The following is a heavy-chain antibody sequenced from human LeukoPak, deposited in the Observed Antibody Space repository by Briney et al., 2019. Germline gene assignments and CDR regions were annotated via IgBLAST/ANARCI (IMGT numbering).Heavy chain of an antibody. Sequence: ASVKLSCKASGYTFTSYGISWVRQAPGQGLEWMGWISAYNGNTNYAQTLKGRVTMPTDTSTSTAYMERRSLRSDDTAVYYCAGAITSGYYDWMGLDYWGQGTLVTVSS. CDR3: AGAITSGYYDWMGLDY. CDR2: ISAYNGNT. V-gene: IGHV1-18*01. D-gene: IGHD3-22*01. J-gene: IGHJ4*02. CDR1: GYTFTSYG.